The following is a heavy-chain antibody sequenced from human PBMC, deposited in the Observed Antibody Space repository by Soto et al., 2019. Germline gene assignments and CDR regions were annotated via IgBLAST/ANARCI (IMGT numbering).Heavy chain of an antibody. Sequence: EVPLLESGGGLVQPGGSLRLSCAASGFTFSSYAMSWVRQAPGKGLEWVSVISGSGGSTYYADSVKGRFTISRDNSKNTLYLQVNSLRAEDTAVYYCASRSSGWYFDYWGQGTLVTVSS. D-gene: IGHD6-19*01. CDR2: ISGSGGST. J-gene: IGHJ4*02. CDR3: ASRSSGWYFDY. CDR1: GFTFSSYA. V-gene: IGHV3-23*01.